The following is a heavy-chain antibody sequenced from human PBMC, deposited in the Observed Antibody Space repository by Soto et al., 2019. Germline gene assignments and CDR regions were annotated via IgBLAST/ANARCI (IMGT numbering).Heavy chain of an antibody. Sequence: SETLSLTCTFSGGSISSGGYYWSWIRQHPGKGLEWIGYIYYSGSTYYNPSLKSRVTISVDTSKNQFSLKLSSVTAADTAVYYCARDIISTGARGMDVWGQGTTVTVSS. CDR1: GGSISSGGYY. V-gene: IGHV4-31*03. CDR2: IYYSGST. D-gene: IGHD1-20*01. CDR3: ARDIISTGARGMDV. J-gene: IGHJ6*02.